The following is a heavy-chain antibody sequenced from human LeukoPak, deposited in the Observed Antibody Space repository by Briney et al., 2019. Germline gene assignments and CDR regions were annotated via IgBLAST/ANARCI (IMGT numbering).Heavy chain of an antibody. CDR3: ARVPGWGVATIIDY. J-gene: IGHJ4*02. CDR1: GGSISSSYY. Sequence: PSETLSLTCTVSGGSISSSYYWGWIRQPPGKGLEWIGSIYYSGSTYYNPSLKSRVTISVDTSKNQFSLKLSSVTAADTAVYYCARVPGWGVATIIDYWGQGTLVTVSS. CDR2: IYYSGST. V-gene: IGHV4-39*07. D-gene: IGHD5-24*01.